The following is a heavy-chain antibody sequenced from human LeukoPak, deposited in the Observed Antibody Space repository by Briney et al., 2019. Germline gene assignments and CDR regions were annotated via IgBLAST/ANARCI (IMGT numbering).Heavy chain of an antibody. J-gene: IGHJ6*03. D-gene: IGHD5-12*01. Sequence: SETLSLTCTVSGGSISSSSYYWGWMRQPPGKGREGIGSIYDSGSSYYNPSLKSRVTISVDTSKNQFPLKISSVTAADTAVYYYARQVWWLREAYYHMDVWGKGTTVTISS. V-gene: IGHV4-39*01. CDR3: ARQVWWLREAYYHMDV. CDR1: GGSISSSSYY. CDR2: IYDSGSS.